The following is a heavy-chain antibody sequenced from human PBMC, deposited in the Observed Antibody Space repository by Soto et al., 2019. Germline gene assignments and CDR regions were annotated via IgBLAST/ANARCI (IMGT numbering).Heavy chain of an antibody. CDR2: ISGSGGST. D-gene: IGHD6-19*01. CDR3: AKDTSPYSSCYDFDY. J-gene: IGHJ4*02. Sequence: EVQLLESGGGLVQPGGSLRLSCAASGFTFSSYAMSWVRQAPGKGLEWVSAISGSGGSTYYADSVKGRFTISRDNSKNTLYLQMTGLRAEDTAVYYCAKDTSPYSSCYDFDYWGQGTLVTVSS. V-gene: IGHV3-23*01. CDR1: GFTFSSYA.